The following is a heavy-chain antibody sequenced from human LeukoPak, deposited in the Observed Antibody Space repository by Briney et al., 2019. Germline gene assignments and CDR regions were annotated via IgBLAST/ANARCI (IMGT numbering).Heavy chain of an antibody. V-gene: IGHV1-18*01. CDR2: ISAYNGNT. J-gene: IGHJ6*02. CDR3: ARVPGSVSYYYYYGMDV. D-gene: IGHD3-16*02. CDR1: GYTFTSYG. Sequence: ASVKVSCKASGYTFTSYGISWVRQAPGQGLEWMGWISAYNGNTNYAQKLQGRVTMTTDTSTSTAYMELRSLRSDDTAVYYCARVPGSVSYYYYYGMDVWGQGTTVTVSS.